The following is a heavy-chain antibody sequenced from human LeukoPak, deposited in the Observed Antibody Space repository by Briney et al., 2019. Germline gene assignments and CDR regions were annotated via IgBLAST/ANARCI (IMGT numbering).Heavy chain of an antibody. CDR1: GGSISSSSYY. J-gene: IGHJ4*02. CDR2: IYYSGST. CDR3: ARQARLAIDY. V-gene: IGHV4-39*01. Sequence: SETLSLTCTVSGGSISSSSYYWGWIRQPPGKGLEWIGSIYYSGSTYYNPSLKSRVTISVDTSKNQFSLKLSSVTAADTAVYYCARQARLAIDYWGQGTLVTVYS. D-gene: IGHD1-26*01.